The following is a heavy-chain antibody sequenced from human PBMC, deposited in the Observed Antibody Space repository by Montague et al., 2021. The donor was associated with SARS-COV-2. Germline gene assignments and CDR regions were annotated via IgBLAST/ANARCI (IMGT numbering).Heavy chain of an antibody. CDR2: ISSRGYYT. CDR1: GFTFNSHA. Sequence: SLRLSCAASGFTFNSHAMTWVRQPPGKGLDWVSTISSRGYYTYFADSVKGRFTISRDNSKNIVSLQMNTLRAEDTAVYFCAKDQLSGVGYGLDVWGQGTTVIVSS. CDR3: AKDQLSGVGYGLDV. J-gene: IGHJ6*02. V-gene: IGHV3-23*01. D-gene: IGHD7-27*01.